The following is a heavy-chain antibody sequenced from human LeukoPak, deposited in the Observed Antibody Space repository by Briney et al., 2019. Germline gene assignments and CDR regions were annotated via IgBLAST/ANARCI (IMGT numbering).Heavy chain of an antibody. D-gene: IGHD4-23*01. J-gene: IGHJ4*02. Sequence: GGSLRLSCAASGFTFSSFTMVWVRQAPGKGLEWVSSISPTSSYIYYADSLKGRFTISRDNAKNSLYLQMNSLRAEDTAVYYCARDDYGGRGEFDYWGQGTLVTVSS. CDR2: ISPTSSYI. CDR1: GFTFSSFT. CDR3: ARDDYGGRGEFDY. V-gene: IGHV3-21*01.